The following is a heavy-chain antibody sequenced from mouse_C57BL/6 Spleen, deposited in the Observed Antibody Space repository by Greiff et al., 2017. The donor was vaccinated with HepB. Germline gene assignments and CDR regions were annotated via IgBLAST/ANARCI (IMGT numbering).Heavy chain of an antibody. J-gene: IGHJ1*03. D-gene: IGHD1-1*01. V-gene: IGHV2-2*01. CDR1: GFSLTSYG. CDR3: ASLYYYGSSPHWYFDV. Sequence: QVTLKVSGPGLVQPSQSLSITCTVSGFSLTSYGVHWVRQSPGKGLEWLGVIWSGGSTDYNAAFISRLSISKDNSKSQVFFKMNSLQADDTAIYYCASLYYYGSSPHWYFDVWGTGTTVTVSS. CDR2: IWSGGST.